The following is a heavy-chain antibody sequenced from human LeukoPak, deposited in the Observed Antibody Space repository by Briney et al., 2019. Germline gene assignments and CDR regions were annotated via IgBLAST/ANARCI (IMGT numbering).Heavy chain of an antibody. CDR2: MNPNSGNT. CDR1: GYTFTSYD. Sequence: ALVKVSCKASGYTFTSYDISWVRQATGQGLEWMGWMNPNSGNTDYAQKFQGRVTMTRNTSISTAYMELSSLRSEDTAVYYCARADPRKEGYMDVWGKGTTVTVSS. D-gene: IGHD1-14*01. CDR3: ARADPRKEGYMDV. V-gene: IGHV1-8*02. J-gene: IGHJ6*03.